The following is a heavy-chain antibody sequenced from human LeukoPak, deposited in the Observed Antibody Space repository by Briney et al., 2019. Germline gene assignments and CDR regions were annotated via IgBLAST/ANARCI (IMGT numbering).Heavy chain of an antibody. D-gene: IGHD3-22*01. Sequence: SETLSLTCTVSGGSISSGGYYWSWIRQHPGKGLEWIGYIYYSGSTYYNPSLKSRVTISVDTSENQFSLKLSSVTAADTAVYYCASPRVGAYYYDSSGYDAFDIWGQGTMATVSS. CDR3: ASPRVGAYYYDSSGYDAFDI. CDR2: IYYSGST. V-gene: IGHV4-31*03. J-gene: IGHJ3*02. CDR1: GGSISSGGYY.